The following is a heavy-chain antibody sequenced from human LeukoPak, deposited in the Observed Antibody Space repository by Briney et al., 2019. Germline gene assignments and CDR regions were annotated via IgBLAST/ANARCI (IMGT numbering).Heavy chain of an antibody. CDR2: IGTAGDT. J-gene: IGHJ6*02. D-gene: IGHD6-13*01. V-gene: IGHV3-13*01. CDR3: ARGVVGIAAAGPGDYGMDV. CDR1: GYTFSSYD. Sequence: GGSLRLSCAASGYTFSSYDMHWVRQATGKGLVWVSAIGTAGDTYYPGSVKGRFTISRENAKNSLYLQMNSLRAGDTAVYYCARGVVGIAAAGPGDYGMDVWGQGTTVTVSS.